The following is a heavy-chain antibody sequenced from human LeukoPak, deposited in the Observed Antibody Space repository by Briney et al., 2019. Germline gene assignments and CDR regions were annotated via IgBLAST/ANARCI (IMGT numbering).Heavy chain of an antibody. J-gene: IGHJ5*02. V-gene: IGHV3-30*03. Sequence: GGSLRLSYAASGFTFSSYGMHWVRQAPGKGLEWVAVISYDGSNKYYADSVKGRFTISRDNSKNTLYLQMNSLRAEDTAVYYCAPGGGYSWGFQLQNNWFDPWGQGTLVTVSS. CDR1: GFTFSSYG. D-gene: IGHD3-22*01. CDR3: APGGGYSWGFQLQNNWFDP. CDR2: ISYDGSNK.